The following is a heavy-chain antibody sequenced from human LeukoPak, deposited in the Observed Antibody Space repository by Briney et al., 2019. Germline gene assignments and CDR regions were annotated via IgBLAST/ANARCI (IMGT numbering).Heavy chain of an antibody. CDR3: AKMSTVTTGFDP. CDR2: VDPKDGET. CDR1: GYTFTDYY. J-gene: IGHJ5*02. D-gene: IGHD4-17*01. V-gene: IGHV1-69-2*01. Sequence: ASVKVSCKVSGYTFTDYYMHWVQQAPGKGLDWMGLVDPKDGETIYAEKFQGRVTITADTSTDTVYMELSSLSSEDTAVYYCAKMSTVTTGFDPWGQGTLVTVSS.